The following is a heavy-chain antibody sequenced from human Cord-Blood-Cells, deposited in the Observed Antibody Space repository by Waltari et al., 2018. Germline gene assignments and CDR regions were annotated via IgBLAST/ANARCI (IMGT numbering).Heavy chain of an antibody. Sequence: QVQLQQWGAGLLKPSETLSLTCAVYGGSFSGYYWRWIRQPPGKGLEWIVDINHSGSTKYTPDLSSRGTISVDQSKNQFALKLSSVTAADTAVYYCARGTWYYDFWSGYLNWFDPWGQGTLVTVSS. CDR1: GGSFSGYY. D-gene: IGHD3-3*01. V-gene: IGHV4-34*01. CDR3: ARGTWYYDFWSGYLNWFDP. CDR2: INHSGST. J-gene: IGHJ5*02.